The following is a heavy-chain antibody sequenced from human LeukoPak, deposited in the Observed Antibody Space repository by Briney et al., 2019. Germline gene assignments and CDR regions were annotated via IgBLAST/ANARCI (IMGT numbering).Heavy chain of an antibody. V-gene: IGHV4-59*01. Sequence: SETLSLTCTVSGGSISSYYWSWIRQPPGEGLEWIGYIYYSGSTNYNPSLKSRVTISVDTSKNQFSLKLSSVTAADTAVYYCARGGYCSGGSCYSGAFDIWGQGTMVTVSS. CDR3: ARGGYCSGGSCYSGAFDI. CDR2: IYYSGST. D-gene: IGHD2-15*01. J-gene: IGHJ3*02. CDR1: GGSISSYY.